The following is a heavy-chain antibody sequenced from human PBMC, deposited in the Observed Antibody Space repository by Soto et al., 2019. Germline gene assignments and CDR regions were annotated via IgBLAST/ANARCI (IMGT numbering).Heavy chain of an antibody. CDR3: ARFEQQLVRSDDYYYYYGMDV. D-gene: IGHD6-13*01. V-gene: IGHV5-51*01. CDR1: GYSFTSYW. CDR2: IYPGDSDT. J-gene: IGHJ6*02. Sequence: PGESLKISCKGSGYSFTSYWIGWVRQMPGKGLEWMGIIYPGDSDTRYSPSFQGQVTISADKSISTAYLQWSSLKASDTAMYYCARFEQQLVRSDDYYYYYGMDVWGQGTTVTVSS.